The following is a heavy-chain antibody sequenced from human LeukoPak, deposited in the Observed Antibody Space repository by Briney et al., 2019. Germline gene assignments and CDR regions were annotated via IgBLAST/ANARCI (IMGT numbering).Heavy chain of an antibody. D-gene: IGHD2-8*01. CDR2: INPNSGGT. V-gene: IGHV1-2*02. CDR1: GYTFTGYY. CDR3: ARESPYCTNGVCYMGVDY. Sequence: ASVKVSRKASGYTFTGYYMHWVRQAPGQGLEWMGWINPNSGGTNYAQKFQGRVTMTRDTSISTAYMELSRLRSDDTAVYYCARESPYCTNGVCYMGVDYWGQGTLVTVSS. J-gene: IGHJ4*02.